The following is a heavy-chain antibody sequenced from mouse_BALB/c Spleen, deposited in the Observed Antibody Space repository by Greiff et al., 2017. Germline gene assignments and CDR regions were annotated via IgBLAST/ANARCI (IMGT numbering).Heavy chain of an antibody. V-gene: IGHV2-9*02. CDR1: GFSLTSYG. J-gene: IGHJ3*01. CDR2: IWAGGST. Sequence: VMLVESGPGLVAPSQSLSITCTVSGFSLTSYGVHWVRQPPGKGLEWLGVIWAGGSTNYNSALMSRLSISKDNSKSQVFLKMNSLQTDDTAMYYCARDRAGTGRFAYWGQGTLVTVSA. D-gene: IGHD4-1*01. CDR3: ARDRAGTGRFAY.